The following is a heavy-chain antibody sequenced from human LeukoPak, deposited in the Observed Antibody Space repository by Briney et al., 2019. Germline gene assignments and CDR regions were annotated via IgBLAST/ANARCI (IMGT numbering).Heavy chain of an antibody. D-gene: IGHD2-2*02. Sequence: GGSLRLSCAASGFTFSSYAMSWVRQAPGKGLEWVSAISGSGGSTYYADSVKGRFTISRDNSKNTLYLQMNSLRTEDTAVYYCAKWGKYCSSTSCYTYFDYWGQGTLVTVSS. CDR1: GFTFSSYA. V-gene: IGHV3-23*01. CDR3: AKWGKYCSSTSCYTYFDY. CDR2: ISGSGGST. J-gene: IGHJ4*02.